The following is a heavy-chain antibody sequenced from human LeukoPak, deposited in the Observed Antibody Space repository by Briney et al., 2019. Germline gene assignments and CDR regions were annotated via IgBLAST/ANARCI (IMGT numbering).Heavy chain of an antibody. CDR3: ARATGYYYYYMDV. CDR1: GYTFTGYY. D-gene: IGHD5-12*01. CDR2: INPNSGGT. J-gene: IGHJ6*03. V-gene: IGHV1-2*02. Sequence: GASVKVSCTASGYTFTGYYMHWVRQAPGQGLEWMGWINPNSGGTNYAQKFQGRFTITRDTSISTPYMELNRLRSDDTAVYYCARATGYYYYYMDVWGKGTTVTVSS.